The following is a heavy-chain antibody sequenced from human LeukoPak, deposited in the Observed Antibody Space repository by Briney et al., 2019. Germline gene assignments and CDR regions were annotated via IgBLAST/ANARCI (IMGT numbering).Heavy chain of an antibody. CDR1: GGSITSYY. CDR3: ARDRYYYDSSGYLWFDY. D-gene: IGHD3-22*01. CDR2: IHTSGST. J-gene: IGHJ4*02. V-gene: IGHV4-4*07. Sequence: SETLSLTCGFSGGSITSYYWSWIRQPAGKGLEWVGRIHTSGSTNYNPSPKSRVTMSVDTSKNQFSLKLSSVTAADTALYYCARDRYYYDSSGYLWFDYWGQGTLVTVSS.